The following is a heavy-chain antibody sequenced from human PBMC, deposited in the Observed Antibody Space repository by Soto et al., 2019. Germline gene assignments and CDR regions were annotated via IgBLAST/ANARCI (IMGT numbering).Heavy chain of an antibody. D-gene: IGHD2-2*01. CDR3: ARDRYCSSTSCYYYYYYGMDV. Sequence: SETLSLTCTVSGGSISSGDYYWSWIRQPPGKGLEWIGYIYYSGSTYYNPSLKSRVTISVDTSKNQFSLKLSSVTAADTAVYYCARDRYCSSTSCYYYYYYGMDVWGQGTTVTVSS. J-gene: IGHJ6*02. CDR1: GGSISSGDYY. V-gene: IGHV4-30-4*01. CDR2: IYYSGST.